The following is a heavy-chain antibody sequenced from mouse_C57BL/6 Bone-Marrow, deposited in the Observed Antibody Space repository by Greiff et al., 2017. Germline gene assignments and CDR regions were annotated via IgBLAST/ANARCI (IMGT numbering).Heavy chain of an antibody. Sequence: EVQLVESGEGLVKPGGSLKLSCAASGFTFSSYAMSWVRQTPEKRLEWVAYISSGGDYIYYADTVKGRFTISRDNARNTLYLQMSSLKSEDTAMYYCTRDERLRRLYAMDYWGQGTSVTVSS. D-gene: IGHD2-4*01. V-gene: IGHV5-9-1*02. CDR2: ISSGGDYI. CDR3: TRDERLRRLYAMDY. J-gene: IGHJ4*01. CDR1: GFTFSSYA.